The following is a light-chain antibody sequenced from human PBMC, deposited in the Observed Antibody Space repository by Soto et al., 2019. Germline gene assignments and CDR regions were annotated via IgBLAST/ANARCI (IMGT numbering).Light chain of an antibody. CDR1: QSVSSN. J-gene: IGKJ1*01. CDR2: GAS. V-gene: IGKV3-15*01. CDR3: QQYNNWPPSWT. Sequence: EIVMTQSPATLSVSPGEKATLSCRASQSVSSNLAWYQQKPGQAPRLLIYGASTRATGIPARFSGSGSGTDFTLPISSLQSQDFAVCYCQQYNNWPPSWTFGQGTKVEIK.